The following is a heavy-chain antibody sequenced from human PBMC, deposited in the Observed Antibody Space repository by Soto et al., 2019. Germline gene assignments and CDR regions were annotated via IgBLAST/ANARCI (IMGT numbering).Heavy chain of an antibody. CDR2: VWTDGRNT. D-gene: IGHD2-15*01. CDR3: ARDADMVVVIPATGGGALDI. V-gene: IGHV3-33*01. Sequence: QVLLVESGGGVVQAGRSLRLSCAASGFIFNSHGIHWVRQAPGKGLEWVAVVWTDGRNTNYADSVKGRFIISRDSAENTLYLQMNSLRAEDTAVYYCARDADMVVVIPATGGGALDIWGQGTMVNVSA. J-gene: IGHJ3*02. CDR1: GFIFNSHG.